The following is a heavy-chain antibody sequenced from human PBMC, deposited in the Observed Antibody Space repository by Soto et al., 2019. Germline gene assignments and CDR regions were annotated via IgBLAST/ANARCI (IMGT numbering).Heavy chain of an antibody. Sequence: EVQLLESGGGLVQPGGSLRLSCTASGFTFSTSAMTWVRQAPGKGLEWVSTVSGSGAKTYYADSVRGRFPISRDNAKDTLYLQMNSLTAEDTATYYCTRDWTGNTCPCMDVWGQGTTVTVSS. V-gene: IGHV3-23*01. D-gene: IGHD2-8*02. CDR3: TRDWTGNTCPCMDV. J-gene: IGHJ6*02. CDR1: GFTFSTSA. CDR2: VSGSGAKT.